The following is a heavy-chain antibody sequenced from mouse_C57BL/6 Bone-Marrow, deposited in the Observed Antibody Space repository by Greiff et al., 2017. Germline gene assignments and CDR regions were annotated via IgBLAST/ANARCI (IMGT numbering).Heavy chain of an antibody. J-gene: IGHJ1*03. CDR2: IYPRSGNT. D-gene: IGHD2-4*01. CDR3: ARLRLRRSWYFHV. V-gene: IGHV1-81*01. CDR1: GYTFTSYG. Sequence: QVQLQQSGAELARPGASVKLSCKASGYTFTSYGISWVKQRTGQGLEWIGEIYPRSGNTYYNEKFKGKATLTADKSSSTAYMELRSLTSEDSAVYFCARLRLRRSWYFHVWGTGAKVTVSS.